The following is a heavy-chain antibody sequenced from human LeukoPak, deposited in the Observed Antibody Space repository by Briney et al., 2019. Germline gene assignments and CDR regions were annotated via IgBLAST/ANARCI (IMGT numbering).Heavy chain of an antibody. Sequence: ASVKVSCKVSGYTLTELSMHWVRQAPGKGLEWMGGFDPEDGETIYAQKFQGRVTITTDTVASTSYMELSSLRSEDTAVYYCARDQYNVIDSWGQGTLVTVSS. D-gene: IGHD1-14*01. CDR1: GYTLTELS. CDR2: FDPEDGET. CDR3: ARDQYNVIDS. J-gene: IGHJ4*02. V-gene: IGHV1-24*01.